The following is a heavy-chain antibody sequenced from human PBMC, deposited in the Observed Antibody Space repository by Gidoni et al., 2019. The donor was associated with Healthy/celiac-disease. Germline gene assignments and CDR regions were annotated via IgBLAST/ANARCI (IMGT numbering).Heavy chain of an antibody. D-gene: IGHD3-10*01. V-gene: IGHV5-51*01. Sequence: ELQLVQSGAEVKQPGESLKISWKGSGYSFPIDWIGWVRQMPGKGLEWMGIIYPGDSEIRYSPSFQGQVTISADNSIRPAYLQWSSLKASDTAMYYCARSDVLLWFGELFSFDYWCQGTLVTVSS. J-gene: IGHJ4*02. CDR3: ARSDVLLWFGELFSFDY. CDR2: IYPGDSEI. CDR1: GYSFPIDW.